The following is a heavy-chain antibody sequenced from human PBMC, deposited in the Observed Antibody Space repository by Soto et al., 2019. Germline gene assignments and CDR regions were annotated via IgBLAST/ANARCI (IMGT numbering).Heavy chain of an antibody. CDR2: IYWDDDK. Sequence: QITLTESGPTLVKPTQTLTLTCTFSGFSLSTSGVGVGWIRQPPGQALEWLALIYWDDDKRYSPSLKSRLTITKDTSTNQVVLTMTNMDPVDTATYYCAHVYGGYDNFDYWGQGTLVTVSS. CDR3: AHVYGGYDNFDY. V-gene: IGHV2-5*02. CDR1: GFSLSTSGVG. D-gene: IGHD5-12*01. J-gene: IGHJ4*02.